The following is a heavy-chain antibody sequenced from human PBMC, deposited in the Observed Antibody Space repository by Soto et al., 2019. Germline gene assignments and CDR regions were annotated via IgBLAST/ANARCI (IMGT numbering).Heavy chain of an antibody. CDR2: ISGSGGST. CDR3: AKGSSSPPNWFDP. CDR1: GFLFSSYA. V-gene: IGHV3-23*01. Sequence: GGSLRLSCAASGFLFSSYAMTWVRQAPGKGLEWVSAISGSGGSTYYADSVKGRFTISRDNSKNTLYLQMNSLRAEDTAVYYCAKGSSSPPNWFDPWGQGTLVTVSS. D-gene: IGHD6-6*01. J-gene: IGHJ5*02.